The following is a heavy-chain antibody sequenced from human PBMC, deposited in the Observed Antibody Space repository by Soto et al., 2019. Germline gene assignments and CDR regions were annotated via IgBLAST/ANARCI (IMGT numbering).Heavy chain of an antibody. Sequence: VRLSCAASGFTFSSYAMHWVRQAPGKGLEWVAVISYDGSNKYYADSVKGRFTISRDNSKNTLYLQMNSLRAEDTAVYYCARSSRGYYYYGMDVWGQGTTVTVSS. CDR1: GFTFSSYA. J-gene: IGHJ6*02. D-gene: IGHD6-6*01. CDR3: ARSSRGYYYYGMDV. CDR2: ISYDGSNK. V-gene: IGHV3-30-3*01.